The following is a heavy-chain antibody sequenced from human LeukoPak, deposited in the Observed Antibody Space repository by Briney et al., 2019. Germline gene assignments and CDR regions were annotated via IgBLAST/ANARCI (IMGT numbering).Heavy chain of an antibody. Sequence: GGSLRLSCAASGFTFSSYAMSWVRQAPGKGLEWVSGINGRGDSTVYADSVTGRFTISRDNSKNTLYLQMNSLRAEDTAVYYCAKDMWYCSSTSCYTQGWFDPWGQGTLVTVSS. CDR3: AKDMWYCSSTSCYTQGWFDP. J-gene: IGHJ5*02. CDR1: GFTFSSYA. V-gene: IGHV3-23*01. D-gene: IGHD2-2*02. CDR2: INGRGDST.